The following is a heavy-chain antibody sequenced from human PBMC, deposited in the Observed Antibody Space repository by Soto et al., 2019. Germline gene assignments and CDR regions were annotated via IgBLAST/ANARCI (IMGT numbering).Heavy chain of an antibody. CDR1: GGSFSGHS. Sequence: SGTLSLTCAVYGGSFSGHSWTWIRQSPGKGLEWIGDINHSGRVNYSPSLKSRVTISLDTSKNQFSLTLSAVTAADTAMYYCSTRAYDTNGYYRFDPWGQGTLVTVSS. CDR3: STRAYDTNGYYRFDP. V-gene: IGHV4-34*01. CDR2: INHSGRV. J-gene: IGHJ5*01. D-gene: IGHD3-22*01.